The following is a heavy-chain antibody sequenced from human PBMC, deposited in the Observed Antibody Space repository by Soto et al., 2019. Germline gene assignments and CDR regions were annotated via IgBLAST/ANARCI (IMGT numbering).Heavy chain of an antibody. V-gene: IGHV3-30-3*01. CDR3: ARVRTATYYFDY. J-gene: IGHJ4*02. CDR1: GFTFSSYA. D-gene: IGHD5-18*01. Sequence: QVQLVESGGGVVQPGRSLRLSCAASGFTFSSYAMHWVRQAPGKGLEWVAVISYDGSNKYYADSVKGRFTISRDNSKNTLYLQMNSLRAEDTAVYYCARVRTATYYFDYWGQGTLVTVSS. CDR2: ISYDGSNK.